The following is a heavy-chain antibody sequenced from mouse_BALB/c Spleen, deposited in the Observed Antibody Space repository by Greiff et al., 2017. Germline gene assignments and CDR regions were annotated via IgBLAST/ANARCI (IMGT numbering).Heavy chain of an antibody. CDR2: ISYSGST. J-gene: IGHJ3*01. V-gene: IGHV3-2*02. CDR3: ARGSGNWFAY. Sequence: EVQLQQSGPGLVKPSQSLSLTCTVTGYSITSDYAWNWIRQFPGNKLEWMGYISYSGSTSYNPSLKSRISITRDTSKNQFFLQLNSVTTEDTATYYCARGSGNWFAYWGQGTLVTVSA. CDR1: GYSITSDYA.